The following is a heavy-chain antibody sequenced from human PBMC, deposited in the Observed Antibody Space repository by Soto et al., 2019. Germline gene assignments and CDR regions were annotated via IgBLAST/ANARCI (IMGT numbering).Heavy chain of an antibody. CDR1: GGSISSYY. CDR2: IYTSGST. D-gene: IGHD1-7*01. V-gene: IGHV4-4*07. Sequence: SDTLSLTCTVSGGSISSYYWSWIRQPAGKGLEWIGRIYTSGSTNYNPSLKSRVTMSVDTSKNQFSLKLSSVTAADTAVYYCARGSWNSIYYYYGMDVWGQGTTVTVSS. J-gene: IGHJ6*02. CDR3: ARGSWNSIYYYYGMDV.